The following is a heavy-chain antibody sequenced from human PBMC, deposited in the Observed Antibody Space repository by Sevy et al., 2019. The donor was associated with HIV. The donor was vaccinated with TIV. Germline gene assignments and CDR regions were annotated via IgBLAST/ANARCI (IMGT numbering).Heavy chain of an antibody. CDR2: IKSESDGGTT. D-gene: IGHD1-1*01. Sequence: GGSLRLSCAASGLTLSYAWMNWVRQAPGKGLEWVGHIKSESDGGTTYFATPVKGRFIISRDDSKNTLYLQMNSLKTGDTALYYCTARNVDFWGRGTLVTVSS. CDR1: GLTLSYAW. J-gene: IGHJ4*02. CDR3: TARNVDF. V-gene: IGHV3-15*07.